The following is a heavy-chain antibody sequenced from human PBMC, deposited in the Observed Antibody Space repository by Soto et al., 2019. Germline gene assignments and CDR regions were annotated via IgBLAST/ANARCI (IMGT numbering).Heavy chain of an antibody. CDR3: ATYSSPFDY. CDR1: EVSFSSYA. CDR2: ISATGTTT. J-gene: IGHJ4*02. Sequence: EVQLMESGGGLVQPGGSVRLSCAASEVSFSSYALNWVRQAPGEGLEWVSAISATGTTTYYADSVKVRFTISRDNSKRTMFLQMDSLSPEDTAVYYCATYSSPFDYWGQGTLVTVSS. D-gene: IGHD6-13*01. V-gene: IGHV3-23*01.